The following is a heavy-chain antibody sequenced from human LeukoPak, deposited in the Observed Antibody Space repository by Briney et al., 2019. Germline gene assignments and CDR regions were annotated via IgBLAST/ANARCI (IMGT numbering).Heavy chain of an antibody. CDR1: GFIFGDYN. CDR2: ISGSGGST. Sequence: GGSLRLSCAASGFIFGDYNMNWVRQAPGKGLEWVSAISGSGGSTYYADSVKGRFTISRDNSKNTLYLQMNSLRAEDTAVYYCAKDRVAAASGWFDPWGQGTLVTVSS. V-gene: IGHV3-23*01. CDR3: AKDRVAAASGWFDP. J-gene: IGHJ5*02. D-gene: IGHD6-13*01.